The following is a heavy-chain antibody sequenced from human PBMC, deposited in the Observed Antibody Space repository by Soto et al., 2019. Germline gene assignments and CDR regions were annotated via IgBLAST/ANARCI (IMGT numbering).Heavy chain of an antibody. V-gene: IGHV3-15*07. J-gene: IGHJ4*02. Sequence: GGSLRLSCAASGFAFSNAWMNWVRQAPGKGLECLGRIKSKTDGGTTDYAAPMKDRFTISREDSENTLYLQMNSLRTDDTAEYYCTTDLYYNFWSGSYSAPSWGQGTLVTVSS. D-gene: IGHD3-3*01. CDR2: IKSKTDGGTT. CDR3: TTDLYYNFWSGSYSAPS. CDR1: GFAFSNAW.